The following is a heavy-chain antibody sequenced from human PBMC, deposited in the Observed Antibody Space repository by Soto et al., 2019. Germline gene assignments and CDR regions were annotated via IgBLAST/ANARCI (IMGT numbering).Heavy chain of an antibody. CDR2: IWYDGSNK. CDR3: AKGRGYSYGIFDH. CDR1: GFTFSIYG. D-gene: IGHD5-18*01. Sequence: GGSLRLSCAASGFTFSIYGMHWVRQAPGKGLEWVALIWYDGSNKYYADSVKGRFTISRDNSKNTLYLLMNSLRAEDTAVYYCAKGRGYSYGIFDHWGQGTLVTVSS. V-gene: IGHV3-33*06. J-gene: IGHJ4*02.